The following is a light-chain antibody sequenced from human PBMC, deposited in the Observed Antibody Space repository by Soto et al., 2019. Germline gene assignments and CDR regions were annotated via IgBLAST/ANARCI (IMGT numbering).Light chain of an antibody. CDR2: GIS. CDR1: QSVSSS. J-gene: IGKJ5*01. Sequence: EIVLTQSPATLSLSPGERATLSFSSSQSVSSSQLAWYQQHPGQPPRLLIYGISTRATGIPARFSGSGSGTEFSLTISSLQSEDFAVYYCQQYSKWPITFGQGTRLEIK. V-gene: IGKV3-15*01. CDR3: QQYSKWPIT.